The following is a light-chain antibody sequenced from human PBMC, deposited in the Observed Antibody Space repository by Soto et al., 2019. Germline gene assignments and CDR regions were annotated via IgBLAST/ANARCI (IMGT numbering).Light chain of an antibody. CDR3: SISTSSSTYV. Sequence: QSALTQPASVSGSPGQSITISCTGTSSDVGGYNYVSWYQQHPGKAPKLMIYYVSNRPSGVSNRLSSSKSGNTASLTISGLQAEDEADYYCSISTSSSTYVFGTGAKLTVL. J-gene: IGLJ1*01. CDR2: YVS. V-gene: IGLV2-14*01. CDR1: SSDVGGYNY.